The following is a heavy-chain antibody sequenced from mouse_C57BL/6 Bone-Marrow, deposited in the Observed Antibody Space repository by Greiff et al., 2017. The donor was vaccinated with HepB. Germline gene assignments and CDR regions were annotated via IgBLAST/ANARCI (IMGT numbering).Heavy chain of an antibody. CDR3: ATITTVVAPFDY. D-gene: IGHD1-1*01. J-gene: IGHJ2*01. V-gene: IGHV1-52*01. Sequence: QVQLQQSGAELVRPGSSVKLSCKASGYTFTSYWMHWVKQGPIQGLEWIGNIDPSDSETHYNQKFKDKATLTVDKSSSTAYMQLSSLTSEDSAVYYCATITTVVAPFDYWGQGTTLTVSS. CDR1: GYTFTSYW. CDR2: IDPSDSET.